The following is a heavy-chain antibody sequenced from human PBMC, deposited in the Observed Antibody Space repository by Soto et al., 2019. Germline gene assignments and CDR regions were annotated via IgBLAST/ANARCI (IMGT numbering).Heavy chain of an antibody. V-gene: IGHV3-33*01. CDR3: TRDTYGGSRYYFDS. D-gene: IGHD1-26*01. Sequence: GGSLRLSCAASGFSFSNYAMHWVRQAPGKGLEWVAVIWYDGSNKYYADSVKGRFTISKDNSQTTVYLQMNSLRAEDTAVYYSTRDTYGGSRYYFDSWGQGTLVTVYS. CDR1: GFSFSNYA. CDR2: IWYDGSNK. J-gene: IGHJ4*02.